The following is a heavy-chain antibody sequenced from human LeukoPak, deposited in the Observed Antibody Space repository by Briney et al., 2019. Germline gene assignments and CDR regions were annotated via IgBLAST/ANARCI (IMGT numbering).Heavy chain of an antibody. CDR2: NRSKNDGGTI. CDR1: GFTFSNAW. CDR3: TTDRTMKGY. Sequence: GGSLRLSCAASGFTFSNAWMAWVRQAPGKGLEWVGRNRSKNDGGTIGYAAPVKDRFTISRDDSKNTLYLQMNSPEIEDTAVYFCTTDRTMKGYWGQGTLVTVSS. J-gene: IGHJ4*02. D-gene: IGHD3-22*01. V-gene: IGHV3-15*01.